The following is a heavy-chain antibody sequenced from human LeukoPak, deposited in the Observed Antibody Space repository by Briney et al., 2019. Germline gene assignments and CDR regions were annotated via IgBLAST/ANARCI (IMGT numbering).Heavy chain of an antibody. CDR3: AVLHYYAMDV. J-gene: IGHJ6*02. CDR1: GFTFDDYA. V-gene: IGHV3-9*01. D-gene: IGHD2-8*01. CDR2: ISWNSVNI. Sequence: GGSLRLSCAASGFTFDDYAMHWVRQAPGKGLEWVSGISWNSVNIGHEDSVKGRFTISRDNAKNSLYLQMNSLRGEDAALYYCAVLHYYAMDVWGQGTTVTVSS.